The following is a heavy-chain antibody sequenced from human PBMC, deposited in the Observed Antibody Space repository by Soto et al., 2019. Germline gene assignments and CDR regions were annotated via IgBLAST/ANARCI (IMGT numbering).Heavy chain of an antibody. D-gene: IGHD7-27*01. CDR3: ARGPSWGSVYDFDI. V-gene: IGHV4-34*01. CDR1: GGSFRGYY. Sequence: SETLSLTCAVYGGSFRGYYWSWIRQPPGKGLEWIGEINHSGSTNYNPSLKSRVTISVDTSKNQFSLKLSSVTAADTAVYYCARGPSWGSVYDFDIWGQGTMVT. J-gene: IGHJ3*02. CDR2: INHSGST.